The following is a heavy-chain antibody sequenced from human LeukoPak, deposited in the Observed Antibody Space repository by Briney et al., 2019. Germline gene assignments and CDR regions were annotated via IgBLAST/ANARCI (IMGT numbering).Heavy chain of an antibody. CDR1: GFTFSDYY. Sequence: PGGSLRLSCAASGFTFSDYYMSWIRQAPGKGLEWVSYISSSGSTIYYADSVKGRFTISRDNAKNSLYLQMNSLRAEDTAVYYCAREVTTVTRVFDYWGQGTLVTVSS. CDR2: ISSSGSTI. V-gene: IGHV3-11*01. CDR3: AREVTTVTRVFDY. J-gene: IGHJ4*02. D-gene: IGHD4-17*01.